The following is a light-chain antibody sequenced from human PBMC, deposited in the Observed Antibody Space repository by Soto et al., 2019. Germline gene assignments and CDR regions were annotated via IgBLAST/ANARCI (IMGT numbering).Light chain of an antibody. V-gene: IGKV1-39*01. CDR1: QSISSY. CDR3: QQSYSTPHT. J-gene: IGKJ5*01. Sequence: DIQITQSPSSLSASVGDIVTITCRASQSISSYLNWYQQKPGKAPKLLIYAATSLQSGAPSRFSGSGSGTDFTLTISSLQPEDFATYYCQQSYSTPHTFGQGTRLEIK. CDR2: AAT.